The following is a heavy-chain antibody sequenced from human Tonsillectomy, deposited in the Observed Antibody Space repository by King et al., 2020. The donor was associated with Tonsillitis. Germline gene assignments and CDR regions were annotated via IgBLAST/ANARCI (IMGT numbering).Heavy chain of an antibody. CDR3: ATIGEWNAVFDI. D-gene: IGHD3-10*01. V-gene: IGHV4-59*01. CDR2: IYYSGST. J-gene: IGHJ3*02. Sequence: WSWIRQPPGKGLEWIGYIYYSGSTNYNPSLMSRVTISVDTSMNQVCLKLSSVTAADTAVYYCATIGEWNAVFDIWGQWTMVSVS.